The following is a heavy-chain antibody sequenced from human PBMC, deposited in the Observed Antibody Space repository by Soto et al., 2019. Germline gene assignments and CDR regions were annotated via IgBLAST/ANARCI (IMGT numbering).Heavy chain of an antibody. CDR1: GFTFSSYW. J-gene: IGHJ4*02. V-gene: IGHV3-74*01. Sequence: EVQLVESGGGLVQPGGSLRLSCAASGFTFSSYWMHWVRQAPGKGLVWVSRTNEDGSTINYADSVKGRFTISRDNAKNRLYLEKNSLRAKDTAVYYCTRDIGGRGGYWGPGTLVTVSS. CDR2: TNEDGSTI. CDR3: TRDIGGRGGY. D-gene: IGHD3-16*01.